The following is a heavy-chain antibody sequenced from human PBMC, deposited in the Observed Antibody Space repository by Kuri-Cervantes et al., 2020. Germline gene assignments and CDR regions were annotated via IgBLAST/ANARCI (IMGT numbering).Heavy chain of an antibody. D-gene: IGHD3-22*01. CDR3: AKGGGAFRYYYDSSGRIDY. CDR1: GFTFSSYG. J-gene: IGHJ4*02. CDR2: IWYDGSNK. Sequence: GGSLRLSCAASGFTFSSYGMHWVRQAPGKGLEWVAVIWYDGSNKYYADSVKGRFTISRDNSKNTLYLQMNSLRAEDTAVYYCAKGGGAFRYYYDSSGRIDYWGQGTLVTVSS. V-gene: IGHV3-30*02.